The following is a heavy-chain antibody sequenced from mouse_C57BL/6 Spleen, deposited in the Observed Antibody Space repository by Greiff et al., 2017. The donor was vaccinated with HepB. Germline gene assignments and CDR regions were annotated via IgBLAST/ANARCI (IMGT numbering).Heavy chain of an antibody. D-gene: IGHD1-1*01. CDR3: ARSYYYGSSYVY. CDR1: GYTFTSYW. J-gene: IGHJ2*01. CDR2: IYPGSGST. V-gene: IGHV1-55*01. Sequence: QVQLQQPGAELVKPGASVKMSCKASGYTFTSYWITWVKQRPGQGLEWIGDIYPGSGSTNYNEKFKSKATLTVDTSSSTAYMQLSSLTSEYSAVYYCARSYYYGSSYVYWGQGTTLTVSS.